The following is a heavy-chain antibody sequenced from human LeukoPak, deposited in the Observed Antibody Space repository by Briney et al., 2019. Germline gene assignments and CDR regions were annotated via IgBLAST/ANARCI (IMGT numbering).Heavy chain of an antibody. D-gene: IGHD2-2*01. CDR3: ARQRYQRDAFDV. CDR2: ITSGTTI. Sequence: QAGGSLRLSCAASGFTITSYGMNWVRQAPGKGLEWLSYITSGTTIYYTDFVKGRFTISTDNAKNSLYLQMNSLKAEDTAVYYCARQRYQRDAFDVWGQGTMVTVSS. J-gene: IGHJ3*01. CDR1: GFTITSYG. V-gene: IGHV3-48*03.